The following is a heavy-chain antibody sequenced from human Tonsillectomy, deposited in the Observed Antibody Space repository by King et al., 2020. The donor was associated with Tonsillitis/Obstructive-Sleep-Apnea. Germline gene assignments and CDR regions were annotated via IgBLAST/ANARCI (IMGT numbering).Heavy chain of an antibody. V-gene: IGHV4-34*01. CDR1: GGSFSGYY. Sequence: VQLQQWGAGRLKPSETLSLTCAVYGGSFSGYYWRWIRQPPGKGLEWIGEINHSGSTNYNPSLKSRVTISVDTSKNQFSLKLSSVTVEDTAVYYCARGLTTGLVEYYYYYMDVWGKGTTVTVSS. CDR3: ARGLTTGLVEYYYYYMDV. CDR2: INHSGST. D-gene: IGHD4-11*01. J-gene: IGHJ6*03.